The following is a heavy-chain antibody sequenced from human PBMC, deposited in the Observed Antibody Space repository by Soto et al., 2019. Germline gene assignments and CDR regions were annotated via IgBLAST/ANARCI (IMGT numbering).Heavy chain of an antibody. V-gene: IGHV1-69*12. D-gene: IGHD2-2*01. CDR2: IIPIFGTA. Sequence: QVQLVQSGAEVKKPGSSVKVSCTASGGTFSSYAISWVRQAPGQGLEWMGGIIPIFGTANYAQKFQGRVPITADETTSTASMELSSPRSADTAVYYCARHVPAAGYYYGMDGWGQGTTVTVSS. J-gene: IGHJ6*02. CDR3: ARHVPAAGYYYGMDG. CDR1: GGTFSSYA.